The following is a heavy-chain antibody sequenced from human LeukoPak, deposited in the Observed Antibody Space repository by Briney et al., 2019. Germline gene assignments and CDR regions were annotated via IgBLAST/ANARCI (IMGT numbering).Heavy chain of an antibody. V-gene: IGHV1-69*06. CDR1: GGTFSSYA. J-gene: IGHJ1*01. CDR2: IIPIFGTA. Sequence: SVKVSCKASGGTFSSYAISWVRQAPGQGLEWMGGIIPIFGTANYAQKFQGRVTITADKSTSTAYMELSSLRSEDTAVYYCAGSVSDEYFQHWGQGTLVTVSS. CDR3: AGSVSDEYFQH.